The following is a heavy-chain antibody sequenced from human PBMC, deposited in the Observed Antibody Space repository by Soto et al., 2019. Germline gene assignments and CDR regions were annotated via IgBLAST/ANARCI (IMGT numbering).Heavy chain of an antibody. CDR3: ARESEDLTSNFGY. V-gene: IGHV3-21*06. CDR1: GFTFTRYS. Sequence: GGSLRLSCAASGFTFTRYSMNWVRQAPGKGLEWVSSISSTTNYIYYGDSMKGRFTISRDNAKNSLYLEMNSLRAEDTAVYYCARESEDLTSNFGYWGQGTLVTVSS. J-gene: IGHJ4*02. CDR2: ISSTTNYI.